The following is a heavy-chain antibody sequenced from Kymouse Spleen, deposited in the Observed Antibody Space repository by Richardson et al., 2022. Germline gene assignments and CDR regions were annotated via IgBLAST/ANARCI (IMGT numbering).Heavy chain of an antibody. CDR3: ARDKGITGTIFDY. D-gene: IGHD1-7*01. V-gene: IGHV4-59*01. Sequence: QVQLQESGPGLVKPSETLSLTCTVSGGSISSYYWSWIRQPPGKGLEWIGYIYYSGSTNYNPSLKSRVTISVDTSKNQFSLKLSSVTAADTAVYYCARDKGITGTIFDYWGQGTLVTVSS. J-gene: IGHJ4*02. CDR2: IYYSGST. CDR1: GGSISSYY.